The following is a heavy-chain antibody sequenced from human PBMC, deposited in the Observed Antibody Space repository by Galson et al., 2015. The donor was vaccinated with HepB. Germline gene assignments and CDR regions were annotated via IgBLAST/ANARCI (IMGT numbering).Heavy chain of an antibody. Sequence: SVKVSCKVSGHTLTDSSMHWVRQAPGKGLEWMGGFDPEDGETIYAQKFQGRVTMTEDTSTDTAYMELRSLRSEDTAVYNCATSRILLYYFDYWGQVTLVTVSS. V-gene: IGHV1-24*01. CDR1: GHTLTDSS. CDR3: ATSRILLYYFDY. CDR2: FDPEDGET. D-gene: IGHD2/OR15-2a*01. J-gene: IGHJ4*02.